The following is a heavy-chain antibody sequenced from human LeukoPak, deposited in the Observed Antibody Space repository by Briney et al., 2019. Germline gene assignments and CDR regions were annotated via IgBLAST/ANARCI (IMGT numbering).Heavy chain of an antibody. CDR2: IIPIFGTA. CDR1: GGTFSSYA. CDR3: ARRSRRPGSLREGAFDI. V-gene: IGHV1-69*13. J-gene: IGHJ3*02. D-gene: IGHD3-16*01. Sequence: GASVKVSCKASGGTFSSYAISWVRQAPGQGLEWMGGIIPIFGTANYAQKFQGRVTITADESTSTAYMELSSLRSEDTAMYYCARRSRRPGSLREGAFDIWGQGTMVTVSS.